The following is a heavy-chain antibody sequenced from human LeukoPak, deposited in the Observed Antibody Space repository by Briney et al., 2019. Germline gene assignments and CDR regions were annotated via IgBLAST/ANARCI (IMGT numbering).Heavy chain of an antibody. CDR2: INSDGSST. J-gene: IGHJ4*02. V-gene: IGHV3-74*01. CDR1: GFTFSSYW. Sequence: GGSLRLSCAASGFTFSSYWMHWVRQAPGKGPVWVSRINSDGSSTSYADSVKGRFTISRDNAKNTLYLQMNSLRAEDTAVYYCAKGGSRHADYWGQGTLVTVSS. D-gene: IGHD6-13*01. CDR3: AKGGSRHADY.